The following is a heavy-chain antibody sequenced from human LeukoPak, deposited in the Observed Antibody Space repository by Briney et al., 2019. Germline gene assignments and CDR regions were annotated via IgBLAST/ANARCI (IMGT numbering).Heavy chain of an antibody. J-gene: IGHJ3*02. Sequence: PGRSLRLSCAASGFTFSNYDMHWVSQAPGKGLEWVAAMSNDGTNKYYADSVKGRFTISRDNSKNTVYLQMNSLRAEDTAVYYCAKDDNAFDIWGQGTMVTVSS. CDR1: GFTFSNYD. V-gene: IGHV3-30*18. CDR3: AKDDNAFDI. CDR2: MSNDGTNK.